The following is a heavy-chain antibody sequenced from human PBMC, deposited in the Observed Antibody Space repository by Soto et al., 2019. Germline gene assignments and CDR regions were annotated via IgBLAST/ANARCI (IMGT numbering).Heavy chain of an antibody. CDR3: AKEAISSAWSGDRKYYFDY. J-gene: IGHJ4*02. Sequence: PGGSLRLSCAASGFTFDDYAMHWVRQAPGKGLEWVSGITWNSGSIAYADSVKGRFTISRDNAKNSPYVQMNSLRVEDTALYYCAKEAISSAWSGDRKYYFDYWGQGTLVTVSS. CDR2: ITWNSGSI. CDR1: GFTFDDYA. V-gene: IGHV3-9*01. D-gene: IGHD6-19*01.